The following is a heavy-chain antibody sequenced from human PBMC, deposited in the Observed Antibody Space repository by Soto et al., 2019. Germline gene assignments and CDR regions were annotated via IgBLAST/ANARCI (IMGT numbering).Heavy chain of an antibody. J-gene: IGHJ4*02. CDR1: GYTFTSYY. Sequence: QVQLVQSGAEVKKPGASVKVSCKASGYTFTSYYMHWVRQAPGEGLEWMGIINPSGGSTSYAQKFQRRVTMTSDTTTSTVYMELSSLRSEDTAVYYCATSYGGNNPDPIDYWGQGTLVTVSS. CDR3: ATSYGGNNPDPIDY. D-gene: IGHD2-15*01. CDR2: INPSGGST. V-gene: IGHV1-46*01.